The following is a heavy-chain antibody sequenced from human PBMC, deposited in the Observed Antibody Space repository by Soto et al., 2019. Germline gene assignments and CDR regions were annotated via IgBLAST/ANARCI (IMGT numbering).Heavy chain of an antibody. D-gene: IGHD2-2*01. CDR2: ISKSDYT. CDR1: GFAFNNYG. CDR3: AREDSIIIPAVSDF. J-gene: IGHJ4*02. V-gene: IGHV3-21*01. Sequence: GGSLRLSCTVSGFAFNNYGINWVRQAPGKGLEWVSSISKSDYTYYSDSVKGRFTISRDNAKNSVSLQMNTPRVEDTAVYYCAREDSIIIPAVSDFWGQGTLVTVSS.